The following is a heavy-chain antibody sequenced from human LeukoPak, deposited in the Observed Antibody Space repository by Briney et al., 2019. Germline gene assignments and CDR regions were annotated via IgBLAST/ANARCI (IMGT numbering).Heavy chain of an antibody. CDR2: MNPNSGNT. CDR3: ARLDRITMVRGVITDDY. D-gene: IGHD3-10*01. CDR1: GYTLTSYD. J-gene: IGHJ4*02. Sequence: GASVKDSFKASGYTLTSYDINWVRQATGQGLEWMGWMNPNSGNTGYAQKFQGRVTMTRNTSISTAYMELSSLRSEDTAVYYCARLDRITMVRGVITDDYWGQGTLVTVSS. V-gene: IGHV1-8*01.